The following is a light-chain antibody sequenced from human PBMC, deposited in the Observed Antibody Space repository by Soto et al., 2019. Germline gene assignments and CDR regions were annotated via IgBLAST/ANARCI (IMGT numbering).Light chain of an antibody. CDR2: AAS. V-gene: IGKV1-39*01. CDR3: QQSYSALVA. CDR1: QSISSW. J-gene: IGKJ1*01. Sequence: DIQMTQSPSTLSASVGNRVTITCRASQSISSWLAWYQQKPGKAPELLIYAASSLQSGVPSRFSGSGSGTDFTLTISSLQPEDFATYYCQQSYSALVAFGQGTKVDI.